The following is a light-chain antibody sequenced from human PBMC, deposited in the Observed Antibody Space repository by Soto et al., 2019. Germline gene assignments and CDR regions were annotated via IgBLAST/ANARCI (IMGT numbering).Light chain of an antibody. Sequence: DIQMTQSPSSLSASVGDRVTITCRASQSISSYLNWYQQKPGKAPKLLIYAASSLQSGVPSRFSGSGSGTEFTLTISSLQPEDFATYYCQQSYSTPLTCGPGTKVDIK. CDR1: QSISSY. V-gene: IGKV1-39*01. J-gene: IGKJ3*01. CDR3: QQSYSTPLT. CDR2: AAS.